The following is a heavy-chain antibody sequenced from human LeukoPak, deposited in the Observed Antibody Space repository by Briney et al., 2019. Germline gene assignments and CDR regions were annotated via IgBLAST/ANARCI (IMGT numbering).Heavy chain of an antibody. D-gene: IGHD6-13*01. CDR2: IYYSGST. CDR1: GGSISSYY. Sequence: PSETLSLTCTVSGGSISSYYWSWIRQTPGKGLEWIGHIYYSGSTNYNPSLKNRVTISVDTSKNQFSLKLSSVTAADTAVYFCARSAAGLSYGMDVWGQGTTVTVSS. CDR3: ARSAAGLSYGMDV. J-gene: IGHJ6*02. V-gene: IGHV4-59*08.